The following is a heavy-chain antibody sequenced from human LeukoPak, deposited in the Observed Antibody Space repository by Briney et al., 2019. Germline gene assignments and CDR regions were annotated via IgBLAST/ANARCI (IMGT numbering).Heavy chain of an antibody. D-gene: IGHD2-2*01. Sequence: GGSLRLSCAASGFTFSSYAMHWVRQAPGKGLEWVAVISYDGSNKYYADSVRGRFTISRDNSKNTLYLQMNSLRAEDTAVYYCARGGDIVVVPESWPPDYWGQGTLVTVSS. CDR3: ARGGDIVVVPESWPPDY. CDR2: ISYDGSNK. J-gene: IGHJ4*02. V-gene: IGHV3-30-3*01. CDR1: GFTFSSYA.